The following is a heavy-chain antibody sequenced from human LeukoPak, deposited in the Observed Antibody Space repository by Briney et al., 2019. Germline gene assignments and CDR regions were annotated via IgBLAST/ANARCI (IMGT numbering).Heavy chain of an antibody. CDR1: GFTVSSNY. D-gene: IGHD3-3*01. Sequence: GGSLRLSCAASGFTVSSNYMSWVRQAPGKGLEWVSVIYSGGSTYYADSVKGRFTISRDNSKNTLYLQMNSLRAEDTAVYYCAREIKGDFWSGPYPYYGMDVWGQGTTVTVSS. J-gene: IGHJ6*02. CDR2: IYSGGST. CDR3: AREIKGDFWSGPYPYYGMDV. V-gene: IGHV3-66*01.